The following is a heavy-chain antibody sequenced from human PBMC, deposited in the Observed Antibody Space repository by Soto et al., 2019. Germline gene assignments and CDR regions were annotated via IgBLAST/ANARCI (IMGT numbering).Heavy chain of an antibody. V-gene: IGHV1-69*01. D-gene: IGHD3-22*01. CDR1: GGTFSRSA. CDR3: ARDGTLYDSNGYYYVY. J-gene: IGHJ4*02. Sequence: QVQLVQSGAEVKKPGSSVKVSCKASGGTFSRSAINWVRQAPGQGLEWMGGIITVFGKPNYAQKFQGRVTITADESTSTAYMELRRLTSEDTAVYYCARDGTLYDSNGYYYVYWGQGTLVTVSS. CDR2: IITVFGKP.